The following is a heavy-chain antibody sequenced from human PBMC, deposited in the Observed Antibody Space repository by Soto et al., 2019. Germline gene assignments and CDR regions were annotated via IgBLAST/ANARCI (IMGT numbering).Heavy chain of an antibody. D-gene: IGHD5-12*01. J-gene: IGHJ4*02. CDR2: MNPNSGNT. V-gene: IGHV1-8*01. Sequence: ASVKVSCKASGYTFTSYDINWVRQATGQGLEWMGWMNPNSGNTGYAQKFQGRVTMTRNTSISTAYMELSSLRSEDTAVYYCASKVATKGIFDYWGQGTLVTVSS. CDR1: GYTFTSYD. CDR3: ASKVATKGIFDY.